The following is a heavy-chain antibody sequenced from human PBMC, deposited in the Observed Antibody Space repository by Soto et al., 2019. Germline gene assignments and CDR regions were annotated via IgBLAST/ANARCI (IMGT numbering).Heavy chain of an antibody. CDR2: IWYDGSNK. Sequence: GGSLRLSCAASGFTFSSFGMHWVRQAPGKGLEWVAGIWYDGSNKYYADSVKGRFTISRHNSKKMLYLQMNSLRAEDTAVYYCATLSLWTGYSNFDYWGQGTLVTVSS. D-gene: IGHD3-3*01. V-gene: IGHV3-33*08. CDR1: GFTFSSFG. J-gene: IGHJ4*02. CDR3: ATLSLWTGYSNFDY.